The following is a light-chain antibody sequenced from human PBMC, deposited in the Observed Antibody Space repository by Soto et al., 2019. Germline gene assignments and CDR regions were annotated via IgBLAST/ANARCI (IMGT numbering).Light chain of an antibody. CDR1: QSVSSSY. J-gene: IGKJ4*01. Sequence: EIVLTQSPGTLSLSPGERASLSCRASQSVSSSYLAWYQQKSGQAPRLLIYGASSRATGIPDRFSGSGSGTDFTLTISRLEPEDCAVYYCQQYDSSPLTFGGGTKVEIK. CDR3: QQYDSSPLT. V-gene: IGKV3-20*01. CDR2: GAS.